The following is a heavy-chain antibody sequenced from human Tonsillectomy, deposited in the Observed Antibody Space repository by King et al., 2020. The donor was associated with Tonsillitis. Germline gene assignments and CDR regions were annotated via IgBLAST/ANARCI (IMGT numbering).Heavy chain of an antibody. V-gene: IGHV4-59*01. CDR1: GGSISSYY. J-gene: IGHJ6*03. CDR3: ARARFGYYMDV. D-gene: IGHD3-10*01. Sequence: QLQESGPGLVKPSETLSLTCTVSGGSISSYYWSWIRQPPGKGLEWIGYISYSGSTNYNPPLKSRVTLSVDTSKNQFSLKLSSVTAADTAVYYCARARFGYYMDVWGKGTTVTVAS. CDR2: ISYSGST.